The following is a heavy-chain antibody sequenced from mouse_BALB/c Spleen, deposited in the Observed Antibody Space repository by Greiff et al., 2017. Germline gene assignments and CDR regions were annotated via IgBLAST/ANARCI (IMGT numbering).Heavy chain of an antibody. CDR1: GYSITSDYA. CDR2: ISYSGST. V-gene: IGHV3-2*02. D-gene: IGHD1-1*01. J-gene: IGHJ3*01. CDR3: ARGAYGSSYAWFAY. Sequence: EVQLQESGPGLVKPSQSLSLTCTVTGYSITSDYAWNWIRQFPGNKLEWMGYISYSGSTSYNPSLKSRISITRDTSKNQFFLQLNSVTTEDTATYYCARGAYGSSYAWFAYWGQGTLVTVSA.